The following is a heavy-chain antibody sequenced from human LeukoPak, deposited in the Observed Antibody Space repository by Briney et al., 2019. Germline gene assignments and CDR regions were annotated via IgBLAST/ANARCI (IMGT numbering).Heavy chain of an antibody. V-gene: IGHV1-2*02. CDR2: INPKSGGT. CDR3: ARYCFGGRCYSLTSFDY. D-gene: IGHD2-15*01. J-gene: IGHJ4*02. CDR1: GYTFTDYY. Sequence: EASVKVSCKASGYTFTDYYIHWVRQAPGQGLEWMGWINPKSGGTNLAQKFQGRVTMTRDTSISTAYMELSRLTSDDTAFYYCARYCFGGRCYSLTSFDYWGQGTLVTVSS.